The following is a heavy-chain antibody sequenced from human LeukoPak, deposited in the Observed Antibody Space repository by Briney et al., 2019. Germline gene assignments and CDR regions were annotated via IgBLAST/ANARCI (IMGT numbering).Heavy chain of an antibody. CDR2: IKQDGGEK. Sequence: GGSLRLSCVASGYTFSNYWMQWVRQAPGKGLEWVADIKQDGGEKYYVDSVKGRFAISRDSSKNTVFLQMSSLRAEDTAVYYCARGDFDYWGQGTLVTVSS. CDR1: GYTFSNYW. V-gene: IGHV3-7*03. J-gene: IGHJ4*02. CDR3: ARGDFDY.